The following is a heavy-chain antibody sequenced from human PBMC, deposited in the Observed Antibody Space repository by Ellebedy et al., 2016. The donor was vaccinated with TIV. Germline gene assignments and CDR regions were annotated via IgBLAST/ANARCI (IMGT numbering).Heavy chain of an antibody. Sequence: AASVKVSCKASGYTFTGYYMHWVRQAPGQGLEWMGWINPNSGGTNYAQKFQGRVTITADESTSTAYMELSSLRSEDTAVYYCASRYYYGSGGAHYYYGMDVWGQGTTVTVSS. D-gene: IGHD3-10*01. V-gene: IGHV1-2*02. CDR2: INPNSGGT. J-gene: IGHJ6*02. CDR3: ASRYYYGSGGAHYYYGMDV. CDR1: GYTFTGYY.